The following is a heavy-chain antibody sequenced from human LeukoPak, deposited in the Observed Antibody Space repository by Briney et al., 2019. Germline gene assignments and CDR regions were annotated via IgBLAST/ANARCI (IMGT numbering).Heavy chain of an antibody. CDR3: VKDDGWVQYAN. J-gene: IGHJ4*02. D-gene: IGHD5-24*01. Sequence: GTLRLSCATSGFIFSHDGMNWVRQAPGKGLEWVSGIRADAVTTYYADSVKGRFIISRDNSKNTVYLQMNSLSAEDAAVYYCVKDDGWVQYANWGQGTLVTVSS. CDR1: GFIFSHDG. V-gene: IGHV3-23*01. CDR2: IRADAVTT.